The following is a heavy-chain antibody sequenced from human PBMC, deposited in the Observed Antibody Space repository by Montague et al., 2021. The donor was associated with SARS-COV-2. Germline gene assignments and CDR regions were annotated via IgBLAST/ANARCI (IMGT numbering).Heavy chain of an antibody. CDR1: GVSITTYY. D-gene: IGHD1-1*01. V-gene: IGHV4-59*01. CDR3: ARAQNTCFIANCVNYFEV. Sequence: SETLSLTCTVSGVSITTYYWSWIRQPPGKGLEWIGYVHYTGSTKYNPSLKTRVTLSLDTPKNHFSLKLNSVTAADTAVYYCARAQNTCFIANCVNYFEVWGLGALVTVSS. CDR2: VHYTGST. J-gene: IGHJ4*02.